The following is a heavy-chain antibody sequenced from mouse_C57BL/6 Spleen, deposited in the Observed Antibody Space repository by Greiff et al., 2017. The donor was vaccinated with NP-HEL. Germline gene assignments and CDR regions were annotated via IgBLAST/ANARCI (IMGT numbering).Heavy chain of an antibody. V-gene: IGHV5-17*01. CDR3: ARRVSTVVANYFDY. CDR1: GFTFSDYG. Sequence: EVKLQESGGGLVKPGGSLKLSCAASGFTFSDYGMHWVRQAPEKGLEWVAYISSGSSTIYYADTVKGRFTISRDNAKNTLFLQMTSLRSEDTAMYYCARRVSTVVANYFDYWGQGTTLTVSS. D-gene: IGHD1-1*01. J-gene: IGHJ2*01. CDR2: ISSGSSTI.